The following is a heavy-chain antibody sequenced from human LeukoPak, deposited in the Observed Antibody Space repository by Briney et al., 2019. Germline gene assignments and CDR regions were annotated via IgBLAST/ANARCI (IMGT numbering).Heavy chain of an antibody. D-gene: IGHD6-19*01. CDR2: ISSSSSYI. J-gene: IGHJ4*02. CDR3: AREGGWYGEDFDY. CDR1: GFTFSTYS. V-gene: IGHV3-21*01. Sequence: SGGSLRLSCAASGFTFSTYSMNWVRQAPGKGLEWVSSISSSSSYIYYADSVKGRFTISRDNAKSSLYLQMNSLRAEDTAVYYCAREGGWYGEDFDYWGQGTLVTVSS.